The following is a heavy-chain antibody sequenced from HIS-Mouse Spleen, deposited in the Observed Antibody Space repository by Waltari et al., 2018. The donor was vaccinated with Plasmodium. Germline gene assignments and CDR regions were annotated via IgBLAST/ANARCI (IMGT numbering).Heavy chain of an antibody. V-gene: IGHV4-34*01. CDR3: ASGPPPGDYFDY. J-gene: IGHJ4*02. CDR1: GGSFSGYY. D-gene: IGHD7-27*01. Sequence: QVQLQQWGAGLLKPSETLSLTCAVYGGSFSGYYWSWIRQPPGKGLAWIGEINHSGSTNYNPSLKSRVTISVDTSKNQFSLKLSSVTAADTAVYYCASGPPPGDYFDYWGQGTLVTVSS. CDR2: INHSGST.